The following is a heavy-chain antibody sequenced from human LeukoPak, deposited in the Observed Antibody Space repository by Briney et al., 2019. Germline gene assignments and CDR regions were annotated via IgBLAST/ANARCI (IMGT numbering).Heavy chain of an antibody. CDR1: GDSFSNYY. V-gene: IGHV4-4*07. J-gene: IGHJ4*02. Sequence: SETLSLTCTVSGDSFSNYYRSWIRQPAGKALEWIGRIYATGGTNYNPSLKSRVTLSGATSKNQFSLKLSSVTAADTAVYYCARVRGSGYFDYWSQGTLVTVSS. CDR2: IYATGGT. CDR3: ARVRGSGYFDY. D-gene: IGHD3-22*01.